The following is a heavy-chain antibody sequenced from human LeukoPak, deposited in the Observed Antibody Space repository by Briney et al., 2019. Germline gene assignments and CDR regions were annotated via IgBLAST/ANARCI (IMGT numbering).Heavy chain of an antibody. V-gene: IGHV4-39*01. CDR3: ARSTDYDSSGYYYPTYYYFDY. D-gene: IGHD3-22*01. CDR2: IYYSGST. J-gene: IGHJ4*02. Sequence: SETLSLTCTVSGGSISSSSYYWGWIRQPPGKGLEWIGIIYYSGSTYYNPSLKSRVTISVVTSKNQFSLKLSSVTAADTAVYYCARSTDYDSSGYYYPTYYYFDYWGQGTLVTVSS. CDR1: GGSISSSSYY.